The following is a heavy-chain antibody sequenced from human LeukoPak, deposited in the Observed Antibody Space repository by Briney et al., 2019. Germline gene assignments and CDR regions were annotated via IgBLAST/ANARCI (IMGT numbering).Heavy chain of an antibody. CDR2: IVGSSST. J-gene: IGHJ4*02. CDR1: GFTFSNFA. V-gene: IGHV3-21*01. Sequence: GGSLTVSCPASGFTFSNFAMTWVRQAPGKGLEWVSSIVGSSSTYYADSLKGRFTISRDNAKSSLYLQMNSLRAEDTAVYYCATRGAGSSRDYWGQGTLVTVSS. CDR3: ATRGAGSSRDY. D-gene: IGHD1-26*01.